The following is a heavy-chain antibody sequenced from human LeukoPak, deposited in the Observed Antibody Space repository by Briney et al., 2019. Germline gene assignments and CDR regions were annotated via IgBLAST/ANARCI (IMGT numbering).Heavy chain of an antibody. V-gene: IGHV3-74*01. CDR3: ARSGGLIDY. D-gene: IGHD1-26*01. Sequence: GGSLRLSCGASGFTFDTYSMHWVRQAPGKGLVWVSRINTDGTTTTYADSVKGRFTISRDNAKNTVYLQMDSLRAEDTAVYYCARSGGLIDYWGQGTLVTVSS. CDR2: INTDGTTT. CDR1: GFTFDTYS. J-gene: IGHJ4*02.